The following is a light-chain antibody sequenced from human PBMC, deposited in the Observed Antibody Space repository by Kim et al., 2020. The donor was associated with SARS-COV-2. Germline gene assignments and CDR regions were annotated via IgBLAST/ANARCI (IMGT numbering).Light chain of an antibody. CDR1: QSVTSSY. Sequence: PPGERVTLSCRASQSVTSSYLAWYQQKPGQAPRLLMDGASSRATGIPDRFSGSGSGTDFTLTISRLEPEDFAVYYCQQYGTSPRTFGQGTKVDIK. V-gene: IGKV3-20*01. CDR3: QQYGTSPRT. CDR2: GAS. J-gene: IGKJ1*01.